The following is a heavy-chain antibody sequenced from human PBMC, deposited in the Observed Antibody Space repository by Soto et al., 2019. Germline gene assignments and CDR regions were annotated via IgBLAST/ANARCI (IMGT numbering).Heavy chain of an antibody. D-gene: IGHD1-1*01. V-gene: IGHV3-23*01. CDR2: ISGSGGST. CDR3: AKSQLERGIGAFYI. J-gene: IGHJ3*02. CDR1: GFTFSSYA. Sequence: GGSLRLSCAASGFTFSSYAMSWVRQAPGKGLEWVSAISGSGGSTYYADSVKGRFTIARDNSKNTLYLQMNSLRAEDTAVDYCAKSQLERGIGAFYIWGQGTMVTVSS.